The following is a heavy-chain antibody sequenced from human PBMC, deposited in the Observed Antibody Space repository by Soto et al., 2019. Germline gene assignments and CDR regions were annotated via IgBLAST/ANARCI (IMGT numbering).Heavy chain of an antibody. J-gene: IGHJ4*02. CDR1: GGTFSSYA. CDR2: IIPIFGTA. Sequence: SVKVSCKASGGTFSSYAISWVRQAPGQGLEWMGGIIPIFGTANYAQKFQGRVTITADESSSTAYMELSSLRSEDTAVYYCATDRTAVAGTPRLDYWGQGTLVTVSS. CDR3: ATDRTAVAGTPRLDY. V-gene: IGHV1-69*13. D-gene: IGHD6-19*01.